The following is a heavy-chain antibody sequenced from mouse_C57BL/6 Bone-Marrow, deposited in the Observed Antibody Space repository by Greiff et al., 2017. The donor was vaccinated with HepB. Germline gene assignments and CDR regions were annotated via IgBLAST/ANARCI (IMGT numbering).Heavy chain of an antibody. J-gene: IGHJ4*01. CDR2: ISNGGGST. Sequence: EVKLMESGGGLVQPGGSLKLSCAASGFTFSDYYMYWVRQTPEKRLEWVAYISNGGGSTYYPDTVKGRFTISRDNAKNTLYRQMSRLKSEDTAMYYFARDALCRGAMDYWGQGTSVTVSS. D-gene: IGHD1-1*02. V-gene: IGHV5-12*01. CDR1: GFTFSDYY. CDR3: ARDALCRGAMDY.